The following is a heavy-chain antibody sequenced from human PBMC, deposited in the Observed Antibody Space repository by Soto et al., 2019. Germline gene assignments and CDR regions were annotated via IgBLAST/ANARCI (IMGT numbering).Heavy chain of an antibody. V-gene: IGHV3-21*06. CDR3: ARDDGWLILDY. CDR2: ITRSSSYI. Sequence: EVQLVESGGGPVKPGGSLRLSCAASGFAFNTYSMNWVRQAPGKGLEWVAFITRSSSYIYYADSVRGRCTLSRDNAKNSLYLQMNSLRAEDTAIYYCARDDGWLILDYWGQGTLVTVSS. D-gene: IGHD6-19*01. CDR1: GFAFNTYS. J-gene: IGHJ4*02.